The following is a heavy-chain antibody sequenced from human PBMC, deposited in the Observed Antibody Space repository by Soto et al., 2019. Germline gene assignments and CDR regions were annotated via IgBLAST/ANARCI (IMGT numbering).Heavy chain of an antibody. V-gene: IGHV2-5*02. CDR2: IYWDDDK. D-gene: IGHD7-27*01. J-gene: IGHJ5*02. CDR3: AHKPLTPTGAFDP. CDR1: GFSLTRGVG. Sequence: QITLKESGPALVKPTQTLTLTCTFSGFSLTRGVGVAWIRQPPGKALEWLALIYWDDDKRYSSSLKSRLTITKDTSKNQVVLIMTNMDPLDTATYYCAHKPLTPTGAFDPWGQGTLVTVSS.